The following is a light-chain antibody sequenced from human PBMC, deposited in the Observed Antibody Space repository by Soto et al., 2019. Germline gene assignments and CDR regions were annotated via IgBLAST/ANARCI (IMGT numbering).Light chain of an antibody. Sequence: DIVMTQSPDSLAVSLGERATINCKSSQSVLYSSNNKNYLAWYQQRPGQPPKLLIYWASTRESGVPDRFSGSGSWTDFTLTISSLQAEDVAVYYCQQYYSIPVTFGGGTKVEIK. J-gene: IGKJ4*01. CDR3: QQYYSIPVT. CDR2: WAS. CDR1: QSVLYSSNNKNY. V-gene: IGKV4-1*01.